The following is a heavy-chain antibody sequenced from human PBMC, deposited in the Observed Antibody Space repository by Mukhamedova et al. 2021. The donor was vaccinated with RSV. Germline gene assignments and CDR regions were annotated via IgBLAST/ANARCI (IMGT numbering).Heavy chain of an antibody. J-gene: IGHJ4*02. V-gene: IGHV3-43*01. Sequence: AESVKGRFTISRDNNKNSLYLQMDSLKTEDTALYYCVKGRRGGYYHFDSWGRGTLVTVSS. CDR3: VKGRRGGYYHFDS. D-gene: IGHD3-22*01.